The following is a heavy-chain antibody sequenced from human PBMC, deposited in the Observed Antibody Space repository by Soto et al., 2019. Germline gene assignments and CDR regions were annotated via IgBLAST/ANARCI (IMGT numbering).Heavy chain of an antibody. V-gene: IGHV1-8*01. J-gene: IGHJ4*02. Sequence: GASVKVSCKASGYNISSYDIIWVRQAAGQGLEWMGWMDPNRGHSDSVQNFRGRVTMTTNISASTAYMELSGLRSDDTGVYYCARAAYGSLCFLTLWAKETLITLSS. CDR2: MDPNRGHS. CDR1: GYNISSYD. CDR3: ARAAYGSLCFLTL. D-gene: IGHD1-26*01.